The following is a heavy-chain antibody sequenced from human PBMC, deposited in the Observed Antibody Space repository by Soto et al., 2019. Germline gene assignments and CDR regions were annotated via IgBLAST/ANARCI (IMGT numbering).Heavy chain of an antibody. D-gene: IGHD1-7*01. CDR1: GFTFSSYA. V-gene: IGHV3-23*01. J-gene: IGHJ4*02. CDR2: ISGGGGST. CDR3: AKDLGINWNYAY. Sequence: PGGSLRLSCAGSGFTFSSYAMSWVRQAPGKGLEWVSAISGGGGSTYYADSVKGRFTISRDNSKNTLYLQMNSLRAEDTAVYYCAKDLGINWNYAYWGKGPLVTVSS.